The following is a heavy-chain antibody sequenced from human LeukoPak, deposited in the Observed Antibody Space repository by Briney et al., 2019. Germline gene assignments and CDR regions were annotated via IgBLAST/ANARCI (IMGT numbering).Heavy chain of an antibody. J-gene: IGHJ4*02. CDR1: GYIFSDYG. CDR2: TKRNSRGT. D-gene: IGHD5-18*01. V-gene: IGHV1-2*02. CDR3: VRDLGDYRYGEDL. Sequence: GASVRVSFKASGYIFSDYGIHWVRQAPGQGPEWMGWTKRNSRGTNYAQKFQGRVTMTRDTSISTAYMELSGLRHDDTAVYYCVRDLGDYRYGEDLWGQGTLVTVSS.